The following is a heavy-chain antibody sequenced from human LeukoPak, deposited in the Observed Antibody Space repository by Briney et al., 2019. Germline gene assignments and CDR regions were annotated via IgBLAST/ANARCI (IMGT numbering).Heavy chain of an antibody. Sequence: GGSLRLSCEASGFTFSMYSMAWVRQAPGKGLEWVSVINDRGGYIQDADSVKGRFTISRDNSQNTPFLQMNSLRDEDTAVYYCVKERDRGIEVADDFDYWGQGTLVTVSS. J-gene: IGHJ4*02. CDR1: GFTFSMYS. CDR3: VKERDRGIEVADDFDY. CDR2: INDRGGYI. V-gene: IGHV3-23*01. D-gene: IGHD6-19*01.